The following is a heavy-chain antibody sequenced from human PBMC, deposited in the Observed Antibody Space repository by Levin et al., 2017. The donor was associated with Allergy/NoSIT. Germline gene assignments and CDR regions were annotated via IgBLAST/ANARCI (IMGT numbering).Heavy chain of an antibody. CDR3: SRGLGWSDDF. J-gene: IGHJ4*02. Sequence: MAGGSLRLSCKASGYTFTSYDINWVRQATGQGLEWMGWMNPSNGNTGYAQKFQGRVTMTRNTSISTAYMELSSLRSEDTAVYYCSRGLGWSDDFWGQGTLVTVSS. CDR1: GYTFTSYD. CDR2: MNPSNGNT. D-gene: IGHD6-19*01. V-gene: IGHV1-8*01.